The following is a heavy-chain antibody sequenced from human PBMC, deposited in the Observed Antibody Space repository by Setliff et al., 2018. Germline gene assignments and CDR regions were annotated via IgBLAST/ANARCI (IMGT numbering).Heavy chain of an antibody. D-gene: IGHD2-8*01. CDR1: GSTFTDSI. J-gene: IGHJ4*02. V-gene: IGHV1-18*01. CDR2: ISAYNGKT. Sequence: ASVKVSCKASGSTFTDSIVNWVRQAPGQGLEWVGWISAYNGKTYSAQKFQDRVTLTTHTSTNMGYLELRDLRSDDTAVYYCLRLVRYCTKIACQATSGDEVWGLGTLVTVSS. CDR3: LRLVRYCTKIACQATSGDEV.